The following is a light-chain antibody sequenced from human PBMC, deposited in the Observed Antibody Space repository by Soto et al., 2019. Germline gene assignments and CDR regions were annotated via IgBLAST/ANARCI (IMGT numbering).Light chain of an antibody. CDR1: QSVSSY. CDR3: QQSGDSQWT. Sequence: EIVLTQSPATLSLSPGERATLSCRASQSVSSYLACYQQKPGQAPRLLIYDASNRATGIPARFSGSGSGMDFTLTISSLAPEDFAVYYCQQSGDSQWTFGQGTKVDIK. CDR2: DAS. J-gene: IGKJ1*01. V-gene: IGKV3-11*01.